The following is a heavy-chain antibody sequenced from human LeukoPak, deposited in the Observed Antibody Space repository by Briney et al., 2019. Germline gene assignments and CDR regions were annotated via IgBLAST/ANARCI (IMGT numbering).Heavy chain of an antibody. V-gene: IGHV4-59*08. CDR1: GGSISSSY. CDR2: IYYSGST. J-gene: IGHJ2*01. Sequence: PSETLSLTCTVSGGSISSSYLSWIRQPPGKGLEWIGYIYYSGSTNYNPSLKSRVTMSVDTSKNQFSLKVTSVTAADTAVYYCARLTAYFDLWGRGTLVTVSS. CDR3: ARLTAYFDL.